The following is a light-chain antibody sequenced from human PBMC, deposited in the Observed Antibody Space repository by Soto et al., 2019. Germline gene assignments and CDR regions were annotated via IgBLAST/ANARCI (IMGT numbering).Light chain of an antibody. Sequence: EIVVTQSPATLSVSPGERVTLSCRVSQSVVSNLAWYQQKPGQAPRLLIYGASTRATGIPARFSGSGSGTDFSLTISSLQSEEFVVYYCQQYNFWPYTFGQGTKLEIK. CDR1: QSVVSN. CDR3: QQYNFWPYT. V-gene: IGKV3-15*01. J-gene: IGKJ2*01. CDR2: GAS.